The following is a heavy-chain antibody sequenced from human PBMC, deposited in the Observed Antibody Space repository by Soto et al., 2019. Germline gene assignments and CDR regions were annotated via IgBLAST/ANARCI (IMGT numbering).Heavy chain of an antibody. CDR1: GFTFSDYA. CDR3: AKVVRAGDIAFDI. D-gene: IGHD3-10*01. V-gene: IGHV3-23*01. J-gene: IGHJ3*02. CDR2: VRGSGDDT. Sequence: EVQLLESGGGLVQPGGSLRLSCAASGFTFSDYAMNWIRQAPGKGLEWVSAVRGSGDDTWYADSVKGRFTISRDNSKNTLDLQMNSLRAEDTAVYYCAKVVRAGDIAFDIWGPGTMVTVSS.